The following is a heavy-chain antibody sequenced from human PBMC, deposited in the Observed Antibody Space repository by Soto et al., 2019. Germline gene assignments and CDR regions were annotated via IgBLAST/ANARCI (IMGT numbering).Heavy chain of an antibody. Sequence: PSETLSLTCAVYGGSFSGYYWSWIRQPPGKGLEWIGEINHSGSTNYNPSLKSRVAISVDTSKNQFSLKLSSVTAADTAVYYCARGLQGMVRGVIGYYYYYMDVWGKGTTVTVSS. V-gene: IGHV4-34*01. CDR2: INHSGST. CDR1: GGSFSGYY. J-gene: IGHJ6*03. CDR3: ARGLQGMVRGVIGYYYYYMDV. D-gene: IGHD3-10*01.